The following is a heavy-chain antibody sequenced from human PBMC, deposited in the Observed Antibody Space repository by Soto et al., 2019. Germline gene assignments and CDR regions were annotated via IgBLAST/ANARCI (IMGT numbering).Heavy chain of an antibody. CDR3: ARDIWFDP. Sequence: SETLSLTCTVSGGSISSYYWSWIRQPPGKGLEWIGYIYYSGSTNYNPSLKSRVTISVDTSKNQFSLKLSSVTAADTAVYYCARDIWFDPWGQGTLVTVSS. CDR2: IYYSGST. V-gene: IGHV4-59*01. CDR1: GGSISSYY. J-gene: IGHJ5*02.